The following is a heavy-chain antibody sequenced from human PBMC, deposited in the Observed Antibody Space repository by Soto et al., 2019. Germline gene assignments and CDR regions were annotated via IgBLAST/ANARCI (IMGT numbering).Heavy chain of an antibody. CDR1: GFTFSSYT. D-gene: IGHD3-16*01. CDR3: APPLTRFPPPGDVTS. CDR2: ISTSSSTT. V-gene: IGHV3-48*02. Sequence: EVRLVESGGGLVQPGGSLRLSCAASGFTFSSYTMNWVRQAPGKGLEWVSYISTSSSTTYYADSVKGRFTISRDNAKSSPYLQMNSLRDEDTAVYYCAPPLTRFPPPGDVTSWGQGTLVTVSS. J-gene: IGHJ5*02.